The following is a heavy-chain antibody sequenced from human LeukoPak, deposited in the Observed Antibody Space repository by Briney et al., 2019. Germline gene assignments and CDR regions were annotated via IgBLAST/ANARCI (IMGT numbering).Heavy chain of an antibody. Sequence: GGSLRLSCAASGFTFSSDAMHWVRQAPGKGLEYVSAISSNGGSTYYANSVKGILTISSDNSKNPLYLQMGSLRAEDMAVYYCARYSGSLDAFDIWGQGTMVTVSS. CDR2: ISSNGGST. D-gene: IGHD1-26*01. CDR1: GFTFSSDA. V-gene: IGHV3-64*01. J-gene: IGHJ3*02. CDR3: ARYSGSLDAFDI.